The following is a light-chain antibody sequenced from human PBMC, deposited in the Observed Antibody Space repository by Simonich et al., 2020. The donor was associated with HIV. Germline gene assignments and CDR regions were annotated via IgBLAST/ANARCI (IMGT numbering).Light chain of an antibody. CDR1: QSVSSN. V-gene: IGKV3-15*01. J-gene: IGKJ5*01. CDR3: QQRSNWIT. Sequence: EIVMTQSPATLSVSPGERATLSCRASQSVSSNLAWYQQKPGQAPTLLIYDASTRATGIPARFSGSGSGTEFTLTINRMQSEDFAVYYCQQRSNWITFGQGTRLEIK. CDR2: DAS.